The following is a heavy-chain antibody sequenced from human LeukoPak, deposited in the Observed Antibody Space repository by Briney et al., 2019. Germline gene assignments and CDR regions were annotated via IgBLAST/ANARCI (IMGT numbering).Heavy chain of an antibody. V-gene: IGHV1-18*04. Sequence: ASVKVSCKASGYTFTGYYMHWVRQAPGQGLEWMGWISAYNGNTNYAQKLQGRVTMTTDTSTSTAYMELRSLRSDDTAVYYCASRHDSSGHDFDYWGQGTLVTVSS. CDR1: GYTFTGYY. CDR2: ISAYNGNT. CDR3: ASRHDSSGHDFDY. D-gene: IGHD3-22*01. J-gene: IGHJ4*02.